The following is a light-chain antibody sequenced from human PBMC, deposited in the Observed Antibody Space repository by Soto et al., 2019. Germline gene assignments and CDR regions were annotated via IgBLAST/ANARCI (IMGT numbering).Light chain of an antibody. CDR3: STYSSSSNLVV. CDR1: SSDVDSYDY. J-gene: IGLJ2*01. Sequence: QSALTQPTSVSGSRGQSITISCTGTSSDVDSYDYVSWYQQHPGKAPKLMIYDVSNRPSGVSNRFSGSKSGYTASLTISGLQAEDEADYYCSTYSSSSNLVVFGGGTKLTVL. CDR2: DVS. V-gene: IGLV2-14*03.